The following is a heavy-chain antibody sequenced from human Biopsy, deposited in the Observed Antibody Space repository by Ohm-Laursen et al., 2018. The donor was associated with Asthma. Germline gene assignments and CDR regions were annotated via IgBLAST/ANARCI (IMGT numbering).Heavy chain of an antibody. D-gene: IGHD5-12*01. Sequence: SVKVSCKASGDSFSNYAISWVRQAPGQGLEWMGWINPNSGGTNYAQKFQGWVTMTRDTSISTAYMELSRLRSDDTAVYYCARGYSGSDRIVYYYSGLEVWGQGTTVTVSS. J-gene: IGHJ6*02. CDR2: INPNSGGT. CDR1: GDSFSNYA. V-gene: IGHV1-2*04. CDR3: ARGYSGSDRIVYYYSGLEV.